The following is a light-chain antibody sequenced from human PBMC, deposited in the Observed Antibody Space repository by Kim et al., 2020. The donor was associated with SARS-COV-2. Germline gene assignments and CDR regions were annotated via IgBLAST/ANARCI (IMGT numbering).Light chain of an antibody. Sequence: DIQLTQSPSFLSASVGDRVTITCRASQAVASYLAWYQQKPGKAPKLLIYSAATLQTGVPARFRGSRSGTEFTLTISSLQPEDFAIYYCQQVNTYPYTFGQGTKLEI. CDR2: SAA. V-gene: IGKV1-9*01. CDR3: QQVNTYPYT. J-gene: IGKJ2*01. CDR1: QAVASY.